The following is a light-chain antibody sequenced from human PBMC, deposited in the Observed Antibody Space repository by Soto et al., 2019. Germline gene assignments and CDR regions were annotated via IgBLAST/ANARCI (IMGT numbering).Light chain of an antibody. CDR1: SSDIGRGYA. J-gene: IGLJ1*01. Sequence: QLVLTQPPSVSGAPGQTVTLSCTGTSSDIGRGYAVQWFQQLPGTAPKLIIFDDSLRPSGVPERFSASKSGNTASLTITALQPDDEAHYYCQCYGVNPLLGTGTKLTVL. V-gene: IGLV1-40*01. CDR2: DDS. CDR3: QCYGVNPL.